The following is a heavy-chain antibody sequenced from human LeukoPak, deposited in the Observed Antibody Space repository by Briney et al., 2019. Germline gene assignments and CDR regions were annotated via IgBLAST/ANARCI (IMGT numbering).Heavy chain of an antibody. J-gene: IGHJ4*02. V-gene: IGHV4-39*02. Sequence: SSETLSLTCTVSGGSISSSSYYWGWIRQPPGKGLEWIGSIYYSGSTYYNPFLKSRVSISVHTSKNQFSLKLRSVTAADTAVYYCARDLRPRHCTTNCYTFDYWGQGTLVTVSS. CDR1: GGSISSSSYY. CDR3: ARDLRPRHCTTNCYTFDY. CDR2: IYYSGST. D-gene: IGHD2-8*01.